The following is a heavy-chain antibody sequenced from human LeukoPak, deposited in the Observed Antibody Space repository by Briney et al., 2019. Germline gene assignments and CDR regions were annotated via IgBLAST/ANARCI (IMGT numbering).Heavy chain of an antibody. Sequence: PGGSLRLSCSASGFTFRSYWMSWVRQAPGKGLEWVANIKQDGSEKYYVDSVKGRFTISRDNAKNSLYLQMHRLRVEDTAVYYCAREMRLDYYYMDVWGKGTTVTVS. CDR3: AREMRLDYYYMDV. V-gene: IGHV3-7*01. D-gene: IGHD6-25*01. J-gene: IGHJ6*03. CDR2: IKQDGSEK. CDR1: GFTFRSYW.